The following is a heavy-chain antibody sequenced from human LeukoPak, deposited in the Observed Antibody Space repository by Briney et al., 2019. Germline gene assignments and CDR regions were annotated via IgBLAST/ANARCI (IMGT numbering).Heavy chain of an antibody. CDR3: ATGIQLWFYFDY. CDR1: GYSFTDYY. V-gene: IGHV1-69-2*01. Sequence: VKVSCKVSGYSFTDYYMHWVQQAPGKGLEWMGLVDPEDGETIYAEKFQGRVTITADTSTDTAYMELSSLRSEDTAVYYCATGIQLWFYFDYWGQGTLVTVSS. J-gene: IGHJ4*02. D-gene: IGHD5-18*01. CDR2: VDPEDGET.